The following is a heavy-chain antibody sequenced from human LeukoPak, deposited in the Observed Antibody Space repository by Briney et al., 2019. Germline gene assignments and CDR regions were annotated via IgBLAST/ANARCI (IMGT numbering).Heavy chain of an antibody. CDR2: IKQDGGEK. CDR1: GFTFSNYW. CDR3: ARESSSWYDGRFDY. Sequence: GGSLRLSCTASGFTFSNYWMTWVRQAPGKGLEWVANIKQDGGEKYYVDSVKGRFTISRDNAKNSLYLQMNSLRAEDTAVYYCARESSSWYDGRFDYWGQGTLVTVSS. D-gene: IGHD6-13*01. V-gene: IGHV3-7*01. J-gene: IGHJ4*02.